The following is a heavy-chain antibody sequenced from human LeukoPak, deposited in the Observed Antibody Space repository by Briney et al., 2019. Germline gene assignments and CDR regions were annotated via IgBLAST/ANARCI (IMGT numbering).Heavy chain of an antibody. J-gene: IGHJ4*02. D-gene: IGHD5-18*01. CDR3: ARWHERYGYADY. V-gene: IGHV3-21*01. CDR2: ISSSSSYI. Sequence: GGSLRLSCAASGFTFSSYSMNWVRQAPGKGLEWVSSISSSSSYIYYADSVKGRFTISRDNAKNSLYLQMNSLRAEDTAVYYCARWHERYGYADYWGQGTLVTVSS. CDR1: GFTFSSYS.